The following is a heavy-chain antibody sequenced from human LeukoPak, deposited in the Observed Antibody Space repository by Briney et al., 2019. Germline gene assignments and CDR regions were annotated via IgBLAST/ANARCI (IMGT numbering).Heavy chain of an antibody. D-gene: IGHD3-16*01. Sequence: GGSLRLSCAVSGFTFDDYAMHWVRQVPGKGLEWVSGINWNSDSIGYADSVKGRFTTSRDNAENSLYLQMNSLRAEDTAVYYCARDRWGLYYFDYWGQGTLVTVSS. J-gene: IGHJ4*02. CDR2: INWNSDSI. CDR1: GFTFDDYA. CDR3: ARDRWGLYYFDY. V-gene: IGHV3-9*01.